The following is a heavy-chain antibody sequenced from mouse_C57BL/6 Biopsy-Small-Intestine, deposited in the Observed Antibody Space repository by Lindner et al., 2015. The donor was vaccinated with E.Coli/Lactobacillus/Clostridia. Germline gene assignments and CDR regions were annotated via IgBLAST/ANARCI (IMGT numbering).Heavy chain of an antibody. CDR3: ARREVYYFDY. V-gene: IGHV1-42*01. J-gene: IGHJ2*01. CDR1: GYSFTGNH. CDR2: INPSTGST. Sequence: VQLQESGPELVKSGASVKISCKASGYSFTGNHMNWVKQSPEKSLEWIGEINPSTGSTTFNQKFRAKATLTVDKSSSTAHMLFKNLTSEDSAVYFCARREVYYFDYWGQGTTLTVSS.